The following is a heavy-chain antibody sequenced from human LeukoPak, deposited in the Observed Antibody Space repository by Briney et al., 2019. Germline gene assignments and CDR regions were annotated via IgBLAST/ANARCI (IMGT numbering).Heavy chain of an antibody. CDR2: INPNSGGT. J-gene: IGHJ4*02. CDR3: ARDLTPLYDSSGYYFDFDY. Sequence: ASVKVSCKASGYTFTGYYMHWVRQAPGQGLEWMGWINPNSGGTNYAQKFQGRVTMTRDTSISTAYMELSRLRPDDTAVYYCARDLTPLYDSSGYYFDFDYWGQGTLVTVSS. V-gene: IGHV1-2*02. D-gene: IGHD3-22*01. CDR1: GYTFTGYY.